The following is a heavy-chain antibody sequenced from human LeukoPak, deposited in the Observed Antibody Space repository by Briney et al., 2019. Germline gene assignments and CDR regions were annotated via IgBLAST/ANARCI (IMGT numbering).Heavy chain of an antibody. Sequence: PSETLSLTCTVSGYSISSGYYWGWIRQPPGKGLEWIGSIYHSGSTYYNPSLKSRVTISVDTSKNQFSLKLSSVTAADTAVYYCARSLSIVVVPAAISYFDYWGQGTLVTVSS. V-gene: IGHV4-38-2*02. CDR1: GYSISSGYY. D-gene: IGHD2-2*01. CDR2: IYHSGST. CDR3: ARSLSIVVVPAAISYFDY. J-gene: IGHJ4*02.